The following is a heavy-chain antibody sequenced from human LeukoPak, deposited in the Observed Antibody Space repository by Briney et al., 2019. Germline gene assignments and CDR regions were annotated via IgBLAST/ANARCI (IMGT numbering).Heavy chain of an antibody. CDR1: GGSISSGSYY. D-gene: IGHD3-16*02. V-gene: IGHV4-61*02. J-gene: IGHJ4*02. CDR3: ARLYYDYVWGSYRFDY. CDR2: IYTSGST. Sequence: SQTLSLTCTVSGGSISSGSYYWSWIRQPAGKGLEWIGRIYTSGSTNYNPSLKSRVTISVDTSKNQFSLKLSSVTAADTAVYYCARLYYDYVWGSYRFDYWGQGTLVTVSS.